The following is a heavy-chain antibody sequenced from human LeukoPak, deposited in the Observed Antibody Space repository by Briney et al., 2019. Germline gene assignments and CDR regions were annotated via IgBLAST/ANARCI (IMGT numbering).Heavy chain of an antibody. CDR2: IIPILGIA. D-gene: IGHD2-15*01. CDR1: GGTFSSYT. V-gene: IGHV1-69*02. Sequence: SVKVPCKASGGTFSSYTISWVRQAPGQGLEWMGRIIPILGIANYAQKFQGRVTITADKSTSTAYMELSSLRSEDTAVYYCARVEYCSGGSCLDYWGQGTLVTVSS. CDR3: ARVEYCSGGSCLDY. J-gene: IGHJ4*02.